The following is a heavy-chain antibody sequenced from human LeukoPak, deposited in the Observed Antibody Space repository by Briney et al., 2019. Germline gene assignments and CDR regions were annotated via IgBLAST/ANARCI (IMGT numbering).Heavy chain of an antibody. D-gene: IGHD3-22*01. J-gene: IGHJ4*02. CDR1: GFTFSSYA. CDR3: AKEGAYYDSSGYPYYFDY. V-gene: IGHV3-23*01. CDR2: ISGSGGST. Sequence: GGSLRLSCAASGFTFSSYAMSWVRQAPGKVLEWVSAISGSGGSTYYADSVKGRFTISRDNSKNTLYLQMNSLRAEDTAVYYCAKEGAYYDSSGYPYYFDYWGQGTLVTVSS.